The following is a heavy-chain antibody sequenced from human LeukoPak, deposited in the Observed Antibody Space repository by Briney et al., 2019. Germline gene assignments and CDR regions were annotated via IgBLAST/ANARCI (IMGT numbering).Heavy chain of an antibody. CDR1: GFDFSENY. V-gene: IGHV3-11*06. Sequence: GGSLRLSCAASGFDFSENYMSWIRQAPGRGLEWVSYITGTSIHTDYADSVKGRFTISRDSAKNSLYLQMNSLRAEDTAIYYCASPVGAHFNYWGQGTLVTVSS. CDR2: ITGTSIHT. D-gene: IGHD1-26*01. J-gene: IGHJ4*02. CDR3: ASPVGAHFNY.